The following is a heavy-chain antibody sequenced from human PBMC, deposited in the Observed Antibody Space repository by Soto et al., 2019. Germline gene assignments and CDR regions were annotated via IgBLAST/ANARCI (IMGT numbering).Heavy chain of an antibody. J-gene: IGHJ5*02. CDR3: ARGQQFTAWFDP. Sequence: SETLSLTCSVSGGTISGYYWTWIWQPAGKGLEWIGRIYSSGNTKYNPSLQGRVTMSLDTSNNQFSLRLTSVTAADTAVYYCARGQQFTAWFDPSGQGTVVTVAS. CDR2: IYSSGNT. V-gene: IGHV4-4*07. D-gene: IGHD2-2*01. CDR1: GGTISGYY.